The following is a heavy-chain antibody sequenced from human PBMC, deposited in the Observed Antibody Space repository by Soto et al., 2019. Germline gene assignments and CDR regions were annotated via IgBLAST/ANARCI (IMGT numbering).Heavy chain of an antibody. J-gene: IGHJ4*02. V-gene: IGHV3-30-3*01. Sequence: GGSLRLSCAASGFTFSSYAMHWVRQAPGKGLEWVAVISYDGSNKYYADSVKGRFTISRDNAKNSLYLQMNSLRAEDTAVYYCARESGVTTLDYWGQGTLVTVSS. CDR1: GFTFSSYA. CDR2: ISYDGSNK. CDR3: ARESGVTTLDY. D-gene: IGHD4-17*01.